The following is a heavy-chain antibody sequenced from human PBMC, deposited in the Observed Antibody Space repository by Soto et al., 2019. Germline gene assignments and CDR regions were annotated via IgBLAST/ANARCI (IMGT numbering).Heavy chain of an antibody. CDR3: AKRLTIFVVVDYFDY. Sequence: GGSLRLSCAASGFTFSSYAMSWVRQAPGKGLEWVSAISGSGGSTYYADSVKGRFTISRDNSKNTLYLQMNSLRAEDTAVYYCAKRLTIFVVVDYFDYWGQGTLVTVSS. V-gene: IGHV3-23*01. J-gene: IGHJ4*02. CDR1: GFTFSSYA. D-gene: IGHD3-3*01. CDR2: ISGSGGST.